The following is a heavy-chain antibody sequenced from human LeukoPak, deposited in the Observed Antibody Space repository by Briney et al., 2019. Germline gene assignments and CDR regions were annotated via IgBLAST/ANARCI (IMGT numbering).Heavy chain of an antibody. J-gene: IGHJ5*02. Sequence: SETLSLTCTVSGGSISIFNWSWMRQPPGKGLEWIGSTYSSGNNNYNPPHKSRVTISTDTSKNQFSLKLTSVTAADTAVYYCARRGSGSNWFDPWGQGTPVTVSS. CDR3: ARRGSGSNWFDP. CDR1: GGSISIFN. D-gene: IGHD3-10*01. CDR2: TYSSGNN. V-gene: IGHV4-4*09.